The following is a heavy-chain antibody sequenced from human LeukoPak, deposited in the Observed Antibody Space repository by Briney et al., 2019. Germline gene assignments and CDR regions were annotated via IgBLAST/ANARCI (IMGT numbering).Heavy chain of an antibody. CDR2: ISYDGSNK. CDR1: GFTFSSYG. D-gene: IGHD3-9*01. V-gene: IGHV3-30*18. Sequence: GGSLRLSCAASGFTFSSYGMHWVRQAPGKGLEWVAVISYDGSNKYYADSVKGRFTISRDNSKNTLYLQMNSLRAEDTAVYYCAKGARYDILTGDYWGQGTLVTVSS. J-gene: IGHJ4*02. CDR3: AKGARYDILTGDY.